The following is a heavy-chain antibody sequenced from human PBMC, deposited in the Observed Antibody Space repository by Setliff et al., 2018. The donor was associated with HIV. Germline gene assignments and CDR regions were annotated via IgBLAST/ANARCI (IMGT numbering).Heavy chain of an antibody. Sequence: LSLTCAVYGGSLSGHFWSWIRQPPGKGLEWIGEINRSGSTNYNSSLKSRVTMSVDTSKRQFSLKLASVTAADTAIYYCARVRLELRQYWFDSWGQGSPVTSPQ. CDR3: ARVRLELRQYWFDS. CDR2: INRSGST. J-gene: IGHJ5*01. D-gene: IGHD1-7*01. V-gene: IGHV4-34*01. CDR1: GGSLSGHF.